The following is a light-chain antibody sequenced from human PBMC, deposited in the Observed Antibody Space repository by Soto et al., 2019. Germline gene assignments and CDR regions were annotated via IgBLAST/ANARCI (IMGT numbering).Light chain of an antibody. CDR2: DGS. J-gene: IGKJ1*01. CDR3: QQYDSYPWT. V-gene: IGKV1-5*01. Sequence: DIQMTQSPSTLCAFVGDRVTINCRASQRISSWLAWYQQKPGKAPKFLIYDGSTLESGVPARFSGSGSGTEFTLTISSLQPDDFGTYFCQQYDSYPWTFGQGTKVDI. CDR1: QRISSW.